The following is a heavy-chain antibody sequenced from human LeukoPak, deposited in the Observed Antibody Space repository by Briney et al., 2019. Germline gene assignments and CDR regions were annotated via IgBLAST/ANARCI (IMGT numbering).Heavy chain of an antibody. CDR2: IYYSGST. CDR1: DGSISSYY. J-gene: IGHJ4*02. CDR3: ARGYSSSWTDY. V-gene: IGHV4-59*12. Sequence: SETLSLTCTVSDGSISSYYWSWIRQPPGKGLEWIGYIYYSGSTNYNPSLKSRVTISVDTSKNQFSLKLSSVTAADTAVYYCARGYSSSWTDYWGQGTLVTVSS. D-gene: IGHD6-13*01.